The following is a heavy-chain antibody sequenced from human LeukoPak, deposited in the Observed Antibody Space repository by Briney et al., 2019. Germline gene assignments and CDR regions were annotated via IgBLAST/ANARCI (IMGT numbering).Heavy chain of an antibody. CDR1: GFTFSSYG. V-gene: IGHV3-30*18. J-gene: IGHJ5*02. CDR2: IPHDGSTK. Sequence: PGRSLRLSCAASGFTFSSYGMHWVRQAPGKGLEWVAVIPHDGSTKSSADSVKGRFTISRDNSKNTLYLQMNSLRAEDTAVYYCAKDLSEYYFDLSGYSWGQGTLVTVSS. D-gene: IGHD3-22*01. CDR3: AKDLSEYYFDLSGYS.